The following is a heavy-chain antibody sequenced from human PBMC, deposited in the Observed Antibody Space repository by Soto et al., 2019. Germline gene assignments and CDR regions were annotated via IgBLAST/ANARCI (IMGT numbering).Heavy chain of an antibody. CDR2: ISDDSSYI. J-gene: IGHJ1*01. V-gene: IGHV3-21*06. CDR1: GFMFSAYT. D-gene: IGHD3-16*01. Sequence: GGSPRLSXAASGFMFSAYTMNWVRQAPGKGLEWLSSISDDSSYIDYADSLRGRFTVSRDNARNSLYLQIDSLGVEDTAVYYCATPYYFNHWGPGTLVTVSS. CDR3: ATPYYFNH.